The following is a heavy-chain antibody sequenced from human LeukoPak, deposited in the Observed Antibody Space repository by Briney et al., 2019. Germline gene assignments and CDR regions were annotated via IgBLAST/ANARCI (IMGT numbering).Heavy chain of an antibody. CDR1: GYTFTSYA. CDR2: INTNTGNP. Sequence: ASVKVSCKASGYTFTSYAMNWVRQAPGQGLEWMGWINTNTGNPTYAQGFTGRFVFSLDTSVSTAYLQISSLKAEDTAVYYCARDGITIFGLGRNWFDPWGQGTLVTVSS. J-gene: IGHJ5*02. CDR3: ARDGITIFGLGRNWFDP. V-gene: IGHV7-4-1*02. D-gene: IGHD3-3*01.